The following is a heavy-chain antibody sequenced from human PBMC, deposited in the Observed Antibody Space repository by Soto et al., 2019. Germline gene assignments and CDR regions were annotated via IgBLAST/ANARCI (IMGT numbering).Heavy chain of an antibody. V-gene: IGHV4-39*01. CDR3: ARVDYGDYNWFDP. J-gene: IGHJ5*02. CDR1: GGSISSSSYY. CDR2: IYYSGNT. Sequence: QLQVQESGPGLVKPSETLSLTCTVSGGSISSSSYYWGWIRQPPGKGLEWIGSIYYSGNTYYNPSLKSRVTISVDTSKNQFSLKLSSVTAADTAIYYCARVDYGDYNWFDPWGQGTLVIVSS. D-gene: IGHD4-17*01.